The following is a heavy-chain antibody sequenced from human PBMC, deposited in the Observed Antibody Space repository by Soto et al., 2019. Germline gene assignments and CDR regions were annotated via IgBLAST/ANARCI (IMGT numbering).Heavy chain of an antibody. CDR1: GYTFTSYD. CDR3: AREGGYYHSSGVLTYYYGMDV. J-gene: IGHJ6*02. D-gene: IGHD3-22*01. Sequence: QVQLVQSGAEVKKPGASVKVSCKASGYTFTSYDINWVRQATGQGLEWMGWMNPNSGNTGYAQKFQGRVTMTRNTTISTAYMELSSLRSEDTAVYYCAREGGYYHSSGVLTYYYGMDVWGQGTTVTVSS. V-gene: IGHV1-8*01. CDR2: MNPNSGNT.